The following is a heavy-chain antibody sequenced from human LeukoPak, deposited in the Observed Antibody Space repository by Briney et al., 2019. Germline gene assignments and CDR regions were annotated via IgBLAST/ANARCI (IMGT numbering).Heavy chain of an antibody. CDR1: GFTFSGSE. CDR3: AAAGFDY. Sequence: GGSLRLSCAASGFTFSGSEMNWVRQAPGKGLEWVSGISSSGGSIYYADSVQGRFTISRDNAKKSLHLQMNSLRAKDTAVYYCAAAGFDYWGQGTLVTVSS. V-gene: IGHV3-48*03. CDR2: ISSSGGSI. J-gene: IGHJ4*02.